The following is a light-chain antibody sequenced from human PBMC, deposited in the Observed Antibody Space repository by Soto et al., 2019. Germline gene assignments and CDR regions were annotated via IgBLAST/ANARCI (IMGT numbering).Light chain of an antibody. CDR2: EVS. CDR3: SSYTSSSTLGV. Sequence: QSALTQPASVSGSPGQSITISCTGTSSDVGGYNYVSWCQQHPGKAPKLMIYEVSSRPSGISNRFSGSKSGNTASLTISGLQAEDEADYYCSSYTSSSTLGVFGGGTQLTVL. V-gene: IGLV2-14*01. CDR1: SSDVGGYNY. J-gene: IGLJ3*02.